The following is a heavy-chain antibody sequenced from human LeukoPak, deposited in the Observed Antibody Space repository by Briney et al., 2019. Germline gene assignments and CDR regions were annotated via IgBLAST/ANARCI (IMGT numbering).Heavy chain of an antibody. CDR2: INHSGST. Sequence: PSETLSLTCAVYGGSFSGYYWSWIRQPPGKGLEWIGEINHSGSTNYNPSLKSRVTISVDTSKNQFSLKLSSVTAADTAVYYCARRGRGLLWFGELSSYYFDYWGQGTLVTVSS. CDR3: ARRGRGLLWFGELSSYYFDY. CDR1: GGSFSGYY. D-gene: IGHD3-10*01. V-gene: IGHV4-34*01. J-gene: IGHJ4*02.